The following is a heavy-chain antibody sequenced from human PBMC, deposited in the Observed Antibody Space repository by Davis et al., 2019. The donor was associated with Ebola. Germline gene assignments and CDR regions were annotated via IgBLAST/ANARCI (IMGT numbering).Heavy chain of an antibody. CDR2: IYHSGST. D-gene: IGHD6-6*01. CDR3: ARLYSSPSPFGGYYYYGMDV. Sequence: MPSETLSLTCAVSGGSISSSNWWSWVRQPPGKGLEWFGEIYHSGSTNYNPSLKSRVTISVDKSKNQFSLKLSSVTAADTAVYYCARLYSSPSPFGGYYYYGMDVWGQGTTVTVSS. V-gene: IGHV4-4*02. CDR1: GGSISSSNW. J-gene: IGHJ6*02.